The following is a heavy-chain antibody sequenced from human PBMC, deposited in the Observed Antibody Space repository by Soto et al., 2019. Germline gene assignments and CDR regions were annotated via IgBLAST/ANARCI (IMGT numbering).Heavy chain of an antibody. Sequence: SVKVSCKASGGTFSSYAISWVRQAPGQGLEWMGGIIPIFGTANYAQKFQGRVTITADKSTSTAYMELSSLRSEDTAVYYCAGYDFWSGYAAMRSYYYYGMDVWGQGTTVTVSS. CDR3: AGYDFWSGYAAMRSYYYYGMDV. CDR1: GGTFSSYA. J-gene: IGHJ6*02. D-gene: IGHD3-3*01. CDR2: IIPIFGTA. V-gene: IGHV1-69*06.